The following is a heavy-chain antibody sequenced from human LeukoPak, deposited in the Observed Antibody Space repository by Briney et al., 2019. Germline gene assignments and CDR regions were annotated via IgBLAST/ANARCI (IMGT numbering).Heavy chain of an antibody. J-gene: IGHJ4*02. V-gene: IGHV4-59*01. D-gene: IGHD6-19*01. CDR2: IYYTGST. Sequence: SETLSLTCTVSGGSISSNFWAWIRQPPGKGLDWRGDIYYTGSTNYNPSLKSRVSISIDTSKTQFSLNLTSVTAADTAVYYCAKERSSGWSGTTFDYWGPGSLVTVSS. CDR1: GGSISSNF. CDR3: AKERSSGWSGTTFDY.